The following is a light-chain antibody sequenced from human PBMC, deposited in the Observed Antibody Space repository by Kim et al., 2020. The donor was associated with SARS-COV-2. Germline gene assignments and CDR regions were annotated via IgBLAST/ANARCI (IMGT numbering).Light chain of an antibody. V-gene: IGLV1-44*01. J-gene: IGLJ3*02. CDR3: AAWDDSLSGWV. Sequence: QSVLTQSSSASGAPGQRVTISCSGSGSNIGRNLVTWYHQRPGMAPRLVIFSNNKRPSGVSDRFSGSKSATSASLAISGLQSEDEGDYYCAAWDDSLSGWVFGGGTQLTVL. CDR2: SNN. CDR1: GSNIGRNL.